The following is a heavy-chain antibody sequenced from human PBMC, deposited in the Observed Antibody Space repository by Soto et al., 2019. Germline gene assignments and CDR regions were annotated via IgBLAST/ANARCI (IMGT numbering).Heavy chain of an antibody. CDR1: GYTFTNSD. CDR2: MNPDSGHA. D-gene: IGHD2-15*01. CDR3: ARRPHCSGGICYYGLDN. V-gene: IGHV1-8*01. J-gene: IGHJ4*02. Sequence: ASVKVSCEASGYTFTNSDINWVRQAPGQGLEWMGWMNPDSGHAAYAQKFQGRVTLTTSTPTSTVYMEMRSLGSEDTAVYYCARRPHCSGGICYYGLDNWGQGTLVTVSS.